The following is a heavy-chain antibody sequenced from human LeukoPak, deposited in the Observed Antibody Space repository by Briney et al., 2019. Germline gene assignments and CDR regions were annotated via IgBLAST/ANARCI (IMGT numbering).Heavy chain of an antibody. Sequence: SETLSLTCALYGGSFSGYYWSWIRQPPGKGLEWIGEIHHSGSTNYNPSLKSRVTISVDTSKNQFSLKLSSVTAADTAVYYCARGRDRYFDWLSHTSWFDPWGQGTLVTVSS. CDR2: IHHSGST. CDR3: ARGRDRYFDWLSHTSWFDP. D-gene: IGHD3-9*01. J-gene: IGHJ5*02. V-gene: IGHV4-34*01. CDR1: GGSFSGYY.